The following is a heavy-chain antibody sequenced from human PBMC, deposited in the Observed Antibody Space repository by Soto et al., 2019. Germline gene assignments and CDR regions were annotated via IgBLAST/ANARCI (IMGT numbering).Heavy chain of an antibody. CDR3: ARDWGQYCSSTSCYDAFDI. CDR2: IYHSGST. D-gene: IGHD2-2*01. CDR1: GGSISSSNW. V-gene: IGHV4-4*02. Sequence: SETLSLTCAVSGGSISSSNWRSWVRQPTGKGLEWIGEIYHSGSTNYNPSLKSRVTISVDKSKNQFSLKLSSVTAADTAVYYCARDWGQYCSSTSCYDAFDIWGQGTMVTVSS. J-gene: IGHJ3*02.